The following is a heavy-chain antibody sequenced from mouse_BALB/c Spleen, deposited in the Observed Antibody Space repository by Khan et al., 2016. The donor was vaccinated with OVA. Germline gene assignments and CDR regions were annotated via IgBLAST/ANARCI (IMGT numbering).Heavy chain of an antibody. J-gene: IGHJ4*01. D-gene: IGHD2-14*01. Sequence: VQLQESGPGLVAPSQSLSITCTVSGFSLTSYGVHWVRQPPGKGLEWVGVIWAGGSTNYKSALMSRLSISKDNSKSQVFLKMHSLQTDDTAIYYCARALPYYRYDGYAMDYWGQGISVTVSS. V-gene: IGHV2-9*02. CDR1: GFSLTSYG. CDR2: IWAGGST. CDR3: ARALPYYRYDGYAMDY.